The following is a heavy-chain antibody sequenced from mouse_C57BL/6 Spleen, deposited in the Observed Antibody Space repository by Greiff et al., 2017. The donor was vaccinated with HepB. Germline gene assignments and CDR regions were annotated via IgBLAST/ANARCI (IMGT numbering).Heavy chain of an antibody. Sequence: VKLKESGAELARPGASVKMSCKASGYTFTSYTMHWVKQRPGQGLEWIGYINPSSGYTKYNQKFKDKATLTADKSSSTAYMQLSSLTSEDSAVYYCAREGGQLRLPFAYWGQGTLVTVSA. CDR3: AREGGQLRLPFAY. V-gene: IGHV1-4*01. CDR2: INPSSGYT. D-gene: IGHD3-2*02. J-gene: IGHJ3*01. CDR1: GYTFTSYT.